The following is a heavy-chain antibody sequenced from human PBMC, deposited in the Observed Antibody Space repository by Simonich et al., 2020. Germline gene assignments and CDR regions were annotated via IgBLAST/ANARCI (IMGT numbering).Heavy chain of an antibody. CDR3: ARGLRVAAAGTAFQH. Sequence: QVQLQQWGAGLLKPSETLSLTCAVYGGSFSGYYWSWFRHPPGKGLVWIGEINHRESTHYNPSIKSRVTISVDTSKNQFSLKLSSVTDADTAVYYCARGLRVAAAGTAFQHWGQGTLVTVSS. J-gene: IGHJ1*01. V-gene: IGHV4-34*01. D-gene: IGHD6-13*01. CDR2: INHREST. CDR1: GGSFSGYY.